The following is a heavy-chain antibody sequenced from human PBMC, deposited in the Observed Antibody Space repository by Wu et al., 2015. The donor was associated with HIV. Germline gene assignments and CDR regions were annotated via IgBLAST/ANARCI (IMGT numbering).Heavy chain of an antibody. CDR3: AREKRYNWNFLDY. CDR1: GGSISSGDYY. CDR2: IYYSGNT. Sequence: QVQLQESGPGLVKPSQTLSLTCTVSGGSISSGDYYWSWIRQPPGKGLEWIGYIYYSGNTHYNPSLKSRLSMSVDTSKNQFSLKLTSVTAADTAVYYCAREKRYNWNFLDYWGQGTLVTVSS. V-gene: IGHV4-30-4*08. J-gene: IGHJ4*02. D-gene: IGHD1-7*01.